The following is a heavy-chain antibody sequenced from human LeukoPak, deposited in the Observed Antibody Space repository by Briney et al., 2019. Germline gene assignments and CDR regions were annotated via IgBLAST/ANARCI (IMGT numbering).Heavy chain of an antibody. CDR1: GYTFTSYY. CDR3: ARDGNYYDSSGYYYFDY. V-gene: IGHV1-46*01. CDR2: NNPSGDST. Sequence: ASVKVSCKASGYTFTSYYMHWVRQAPGQGLEWMGINNPSGDSTRYAQKFQGRVTMTRDTSTSTVYMELSSLRSEDTAVYYCARDGNYYDSSGYYYFDYWGQGTLVTVSS. D-gene: IGHD3-22*01. J-gene: IGHJ4*02.